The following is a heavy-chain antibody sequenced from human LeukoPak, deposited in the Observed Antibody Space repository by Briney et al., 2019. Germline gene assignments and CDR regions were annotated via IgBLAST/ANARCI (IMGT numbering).Heavy chain of an antibody. Sequence: GASVKVSCKASGYTFTSYGISWVRQAPGQGLEWMGWISAYNGNTNYAQKLQGRVTMTTDTSTSTAYMELRSLRSDDTAVYYCARALVDWLRLFPLDYWGQGTLVTVSS. CDR1: GYTFTSYG. CDR3: ARALVDWLRLFPLDY. CDR2: ISAYNGNT. J-gene: IGHJ4*02. D-gene: IGHD5-12*01. V-gene: IGHV1-18*01.